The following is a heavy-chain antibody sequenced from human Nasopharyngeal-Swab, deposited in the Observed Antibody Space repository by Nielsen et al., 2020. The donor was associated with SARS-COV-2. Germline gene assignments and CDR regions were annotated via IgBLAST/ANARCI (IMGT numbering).Heavy chain of an antibody. V-gene: IGHV3-33*01. CDR2: IWSDGKTT. Sequence: GESLKISCAASGFSFNNHGMHWVRQAPGKGLEWVAVIWSDGKTTKYADSVKGRLTISGDKSRNTLYLQMNNLRVEDTAIYYCAREGPYSGTNVFDIWGQGTMVTVSS. CDR3: AREGPYSGTNVFDI. J-gene: IGHJ3*02. CDR1: GFSFNNHG. D-gene: IGHD5-12*01.